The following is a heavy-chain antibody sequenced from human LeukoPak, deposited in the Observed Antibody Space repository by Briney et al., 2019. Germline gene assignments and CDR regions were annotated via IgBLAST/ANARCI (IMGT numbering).Heavy chain of an antibody. V-gene: IGHV1-69*02. Sequence: SVKVSCKASGGTFSSYTISWVRQAPGQGLEWMGRIIPILGIANYAQKFRGRVTITADKSTSTAYMELSSLRSEDTAVYYCASGLRYFDWLIDYWGQGTLVTVSS. D-gene: IGHD3-9*01. CDR3: ASGLRYFDWLIDY. CDR1: GGTFSSYT. CDR2: IIPILGIA. J-gene: IGHJ4*02.